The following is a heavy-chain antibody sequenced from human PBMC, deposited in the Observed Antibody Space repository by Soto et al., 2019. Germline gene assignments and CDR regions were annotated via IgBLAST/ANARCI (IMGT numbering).Heavy chain of an antibody. Sequence: EVQLLESGGGLVQPGGSLRLSCAASGFTFSSYAMSWVRQAPGKGLEWVSAISGSGGSTYYADSVKGRFTISRDNSKNTLNLQMNSLRAEDTAVYYCAKIPFYSPAFKYWYFDLWGRGTLVTVSS. J-gene: IGHJ2*01. V-gene: IGHV3-23*01. CDR3: AKIPFYSPAFKYWYFDL. CDR2: ISGSGGST. CDR1: GFTFSSYA. D-gene: IGHD2-15*01.